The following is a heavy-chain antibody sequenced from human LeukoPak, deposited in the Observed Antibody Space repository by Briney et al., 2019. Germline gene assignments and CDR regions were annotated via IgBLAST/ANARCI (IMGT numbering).Heavy chain of an antibody. D-gene: IGHD3-16*01. CDR2: IYYSGST. CDR3: ARGGYDYVWGSYFRGYFDY. Sequence: SETLSLTCTVSGGSISSYYWSWVRQPPGKGLEWIGYIYYSGSTNYNPSLKSRVTISVDTSKNQFSLKLSSVTAADTAVYYCARGGYDYVWGSYFRGYFDYWGQGTLVTVSS. V-gene: IGHV4-59*01. J-gene: IGHJ4*02. CDR1: GGSISSYY.